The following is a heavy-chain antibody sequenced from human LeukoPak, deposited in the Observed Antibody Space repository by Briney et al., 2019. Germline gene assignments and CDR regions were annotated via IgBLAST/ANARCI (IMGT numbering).Heavy chain of an antibody. J-gene: IGHJ6*02. V-gene: IGHV2-70*01. D-gene: IGHD3-22*01. CDR2: IEWDDDK. CDR3: ARDLVDYYDSSGYLWGMDV. Sequence: SGPTLVKPTQTLTLTCTFSGFSLSTSGVCVSWIRQPPGKALEWLALIEWDDDKYYNTSLKTRLTISKDTSKNQVVLTMTNMDPVDTATYYCARDLVDYYDSSGYLWGMDVWGQGTTVTVSS. CDR1: GFSLSTSGVC.